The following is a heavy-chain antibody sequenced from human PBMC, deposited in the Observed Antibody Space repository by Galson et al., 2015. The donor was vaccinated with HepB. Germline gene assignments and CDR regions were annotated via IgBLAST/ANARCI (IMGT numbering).Heavy chain of an antibody. Sequence: SLRLSCAASGFTFSSYAMSWVRQAPGKGLEWVSAISGSGGSTYYADSVKGRFTISRDNSKNTLYLQMNSLRAEDTAVYYCAKMRARWSVGNSMDVWGQGTTVTVSS. D-gene: IGHD1/OR15-1a*01. V-gene: IGHV3-23*01. CDR1: GFTFSSYA. CDR2: ISGSGGST. CDR3: AKMRARWSVGNSMDV. J-gene: IGHJ6*02.